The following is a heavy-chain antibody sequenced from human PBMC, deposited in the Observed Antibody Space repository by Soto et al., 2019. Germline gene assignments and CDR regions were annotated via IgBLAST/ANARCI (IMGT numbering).Heavy chain of an antibody. CDR3: ARCLGHSCSSEAFYI. J-gene: IGHJ3*02. D-gene: IGHD6-6*01. CDR2: IRSSGSSR. V-gene: IGHV3-11*01. CDR1: GFTFSDYY. Sequence: GGSLRLSCAASGFTFSDYYKSWSRKAQGKGLEWVSYIRSSGSSRYYAHSVKGRFTISTANSMNSLYLQMNSLRAEDTAVYSCARCLGHSCSSEAFYIWGQGTLVTVSS.